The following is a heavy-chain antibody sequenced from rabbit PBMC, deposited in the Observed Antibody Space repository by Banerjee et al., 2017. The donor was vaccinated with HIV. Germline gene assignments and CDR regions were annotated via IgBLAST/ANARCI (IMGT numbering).Heavy chain of an antibody. J-gene: IGHJ4*01. CDR1: GFSFSSSYY. CDR2: IYAGSSGST. CDR3: VRAGVYAGSSSYTGFDFNL. D-gene: IGHD8-1*01. Sequence: QEQLVESGGGLVQPEGSLTLTCTASGFSFSSSYYMCWVRQAPGKGLEWIGCIYAGSSGSTYYASWAKGRFTISKTSSTTVTLQMTSLTAADTATYFCVRAGVYAGSSSYTGFDFNLWGPGTLVTVS. V-gene: IGHV1S45*01.